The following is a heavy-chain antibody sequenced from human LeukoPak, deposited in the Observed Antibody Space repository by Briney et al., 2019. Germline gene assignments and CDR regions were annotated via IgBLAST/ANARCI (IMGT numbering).Heavy chain of an antibody. CDR2: ISYDGSNK. D-gene: IGHD5-24*01. J-gene: IGHJ4*02. Sequence: PGGSLRLSCAASGFTFSSYGMHWVRQAPGKGLKGLAVISYDGSNKYYADSVKGRFTISRDNSKNTLYLQMNSLRAEDTAVYYCAKDWRDGYNYGGDYWGQGTLVTVSS. CDR3: AKDWRDGYNYGGDY. CDR1: GFTFSSYG. V-gene: IGHV3-30*18.